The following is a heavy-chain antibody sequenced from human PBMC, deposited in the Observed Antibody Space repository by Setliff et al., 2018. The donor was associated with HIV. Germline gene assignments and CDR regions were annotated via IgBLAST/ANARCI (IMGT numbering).Heavy chain of an antibody. V-gene: IGHV4-39*01. CDR1: GGSINRSNYY. Sequence: SETLSLTCTVPGGSINRSNYYWGWIRQPPGKGLEWIGSIYYSGSTYYNPSLKSRVTISVDTSKNQFSLKLSSVNAADTAVYYCARHVSGYSGYDKGLDYYYMDVWGKGTTVTVSS. J-gene: IGHJ6*03. CDR3: ARHVSGYSGYDKGLDYYYMDV. CDR2: IYYSGST. D-gene: IGHD5-12*01.